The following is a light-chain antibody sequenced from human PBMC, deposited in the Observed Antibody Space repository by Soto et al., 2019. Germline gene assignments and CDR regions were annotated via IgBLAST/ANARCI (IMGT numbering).Light chain of an antibody. J-gene: IGKJ5*01. CDR3: QQRYNWPPT. CDR2: DAS. V-gene: IGKV3-11*01. Sequence: EVVLTQSPGTLSFSPGEGATLSFRASQYVSSFLAWYQQKAGQAPRLLIYDASHRATGIPARFSGSGSGTDFTLTINSLEPEDFALYYCQQRYNWPPTFGQGTRLE. CDR1: QYVSSF.